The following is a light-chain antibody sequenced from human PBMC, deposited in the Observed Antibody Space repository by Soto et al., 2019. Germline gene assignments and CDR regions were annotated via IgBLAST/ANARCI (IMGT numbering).Light chain of an antibody. V-gene: IGKV3-11*01. Sequence: EIVLTQSPATLSLSPGERATLSCRASQSVSSHLAWYQQKPGQAPRLLIYDASNRATGTPDRFSGSGSGTDFTLTISSLEPEDFAVYYCQERTNWPPSWTVGQGPKVDSK. CDR2: DAS. J-gene: IGKJ1*01. CDR3: QERTNWPPSWT. CDR1: QSVSSH.